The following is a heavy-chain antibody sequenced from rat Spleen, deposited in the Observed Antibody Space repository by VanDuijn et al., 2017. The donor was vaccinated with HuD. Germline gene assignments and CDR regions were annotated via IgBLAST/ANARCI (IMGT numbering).Heavy chain of an antibody. CDR2: ISSGGGNT. J-gene: IGHJ2*01. CDR1: GFTFSNYG. D-gene: IGHD5-1*01. CDR3: ASLSGSRDYFDY. Sequence: EVQVVESGGGLVQPGRSLKLSCAASGFTFSNYGMAWVRQTPTKGLEWVASISSGGGNTYYLDSVKGRFPISRDNAKNTQYLQMDSLRSEDTTTYYCASLSGSRDYFDYWGQGVMVTVSS. V-gene: IGHV5S14*01.